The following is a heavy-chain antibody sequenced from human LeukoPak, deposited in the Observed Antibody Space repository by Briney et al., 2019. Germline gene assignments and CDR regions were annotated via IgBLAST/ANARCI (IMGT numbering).Heavy chain of an antibody. D-gene: IGHD7-27*01. CDR1: GFTFARNT. J-gene: IGHJ4*02. Sequence: GGSLRLSCAASGFTFARNTMTWVRQAPGKGLEWVSSISGSGSDTYYADSVKGRFTISRDNSKNTLYLEVNGLRADDTAVYYCAKYGENSLFDYWGQGTLVTVSS. V-gene: IGHV3-23*01. CDR2: ISGSGSDT. CDR3: AKYGENSLFDY.